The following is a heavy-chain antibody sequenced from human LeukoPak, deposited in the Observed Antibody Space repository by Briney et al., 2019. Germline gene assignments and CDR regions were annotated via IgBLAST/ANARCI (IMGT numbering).Heavy chain of an antibody. CDR2: ISSRGSAI. Sequence: GGSLRLSCAASGFTFSSYEMNWVRQAPGKGLEWVSYISSRGSAIYYADSVKGRFTISRDNAKNSLYLQMNSLRADDTAVYYCARGGHDPGIPFDTWGQGTMVTVSS. CDR3: ARGGHDPGIPFDT. D-gene: IGHD1-1*01. V-gene: IGHV3-48*03. J-gene: IGHJ3*02. CDR1: GFTFSSYE.